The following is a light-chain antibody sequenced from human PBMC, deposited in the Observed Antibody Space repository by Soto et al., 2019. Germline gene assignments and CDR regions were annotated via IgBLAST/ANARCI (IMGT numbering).Light chain of an antibody. Sequence: QSVLTQPASVSGSPGQSITISCTGTSSDVGGYNYVSWYQQHPGKAPYLMIYEVSNRPSGVSNRFSGSKSGNTASLTISGLQAEDEADYCCSSYTSSSTRVFGTGTKVTVL. CDR2: EVS. J-gene: IGLJ1*01. CDR1: SSDVGGYNY. V-gene: IGLV2-14*01. CDR3: SSYTSSSTRV.